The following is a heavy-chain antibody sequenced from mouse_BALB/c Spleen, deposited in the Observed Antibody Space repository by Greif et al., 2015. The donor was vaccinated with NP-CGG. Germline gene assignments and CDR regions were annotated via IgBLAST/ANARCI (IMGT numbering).Heavy chain of an antibody. J-gene: IGHJ4*01. Sequence: EVKLMESGGGLVQPGGSLRLSCATSGFTFTDYYMSWVRQPPGKALEWLGFIRNKANGYTTEYSASVKGRFTISRDNSQSILYLQMNTLRAEDSATYYCARDEDGNSYYYAMDYWGQGTSVTVSS. CDR2: IRNKANGYTT. V-gene: IGHV7-3*02. CDR3: ARDEDGNSYYYAMDY. CDR1: GFTFTDYY. D-gene: IGHD2-1*01.